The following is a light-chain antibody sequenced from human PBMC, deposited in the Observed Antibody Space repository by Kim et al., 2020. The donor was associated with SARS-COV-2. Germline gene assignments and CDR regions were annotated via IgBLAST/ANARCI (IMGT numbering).Light chain of an antibody. J-gene: IGLJ2*01. V-gene: IGLV2-14*04. CDR1: GSDLAGSNY. Sequence: QSIPISCPCPGSDLAGSNYVSWYQQHPVKPPKLLIYDVSNRPSGVSHRFSCSKSGNSASLTISGLQAEYVAVYYSTSYSRRSTFVFLGATQLTVL. CDR2: DVS. CDR3: TSYSRRSTFV.